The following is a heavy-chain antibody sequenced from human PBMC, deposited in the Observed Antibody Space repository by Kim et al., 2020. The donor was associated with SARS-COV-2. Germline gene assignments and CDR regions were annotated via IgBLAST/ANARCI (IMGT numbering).Heavy chain of an antibody. V-gene: IGHV3-9*01. CDR2: ISWNSGSI. J-gene: IGHJ4*02. CDR3: AKEKIIAAAGSWSAFDY. CDR1: GFTFDDYA. D-gene: IGHD6-13*01. Sequence: GGSLRLSCAASGFTFDDYAMHWVRQAPGKGLEWVSRISWNSGSIGYADSVKGRFTISRDNAKNSLYLQMNSLRAEDTALYYCAKEKIIAAAGSWSAFDYWGQGTLATVSS.